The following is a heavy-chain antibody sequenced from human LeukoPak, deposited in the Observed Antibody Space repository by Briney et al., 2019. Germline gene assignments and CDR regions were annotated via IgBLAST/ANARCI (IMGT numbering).Heavy chain of an antibody. Sequence: VPVKASGKAARYTYTRYVMHWVPGAGGLRGEWLGWINAGNGNTKYSQKFQGRVTITRDTSASTAYMELSSLRSEDTAVYYCAREDPWFYPLDYWGQGTLVTVPS. J-gene: IGHJ4*02. D-gene: IGHD3-10*01. CDR1: RYTYTRYV. CDR2: INAGNGNT. CDR3: AREDPWFYPLDY. V-gene: IGHV1-3*01.